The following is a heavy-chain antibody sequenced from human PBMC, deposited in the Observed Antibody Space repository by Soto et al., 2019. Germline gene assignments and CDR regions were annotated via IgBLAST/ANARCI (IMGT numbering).Heavy chain of an antibody. CDR2: ISGGAGGT. J-gene: IGHJ4*02. CDR3: AKQGSTSGWYSRAVEY. D-gene: IGHD6-19*01. V-gene: IGHV3-23*01. Sequence: EVQLLESGGGLVQPGGSLRLSCAASGFVFGSYAMSWVRQAPGKGLEWVSTISGGAGGTYYADSVKGRFTISRDNSKKTAYLQMTSLRAEDTAVYYCAKQGSTSGWYSRAVEYWGQGTLVPVSS. CDR1: GFVFGSYA.